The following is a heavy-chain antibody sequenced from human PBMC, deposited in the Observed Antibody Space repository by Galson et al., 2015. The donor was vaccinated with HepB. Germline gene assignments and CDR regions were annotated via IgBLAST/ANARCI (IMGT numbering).Heavy chain of an antibody. J-gene: IGHJ4*02. CDR3: ARHKGLVEQWLAPDY. V-gene: IGHV5-10-1*01. D-gene: IGHD6-19*01. CDR2: IDPSDSYT. CDR1: GYSFTSYW. Sequence: QSGAEVKKPGESLRISCKGSGYSFTSYWISWVRQMPGKGLEWMGRIDPSDSYTNYSPSFQGHVTISADKSISTAYLQWSSLKASDTAMYYCARHKGLVEQWLAPDYWGQGTLVTVSS.